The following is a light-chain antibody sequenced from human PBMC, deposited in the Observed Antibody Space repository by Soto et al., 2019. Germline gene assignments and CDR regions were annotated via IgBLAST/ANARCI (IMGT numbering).Light chain of an antibody. Sequence: DIQMTQSPSTLSGSVGDRVTITCRASQTISSWLAWYQQKPGKAPKLLIYDASTLETGVPSRFSGSGSGTEFTLTISSLQPDDFATYSCQQYNNYSWTFGQGTKVDIK. CDR3: QQYNNYSWT. CDR2: DAS. J-gene: IGKJ1*01. V-gene: IGKV1-5*01. CDR1: QTISSW.